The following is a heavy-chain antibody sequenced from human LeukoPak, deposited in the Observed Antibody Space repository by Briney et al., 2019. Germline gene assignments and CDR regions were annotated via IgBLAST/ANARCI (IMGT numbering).Heavy chain of an antibody. D-gene: IGHD4/OR15-4a*01. CDR3: ARESPTMGVSFDI. J-gene: IGHJ3*02. CDR1: GFTFSSYG. V-gene: IGHV3-23*01. Sequence: GGTLRLSCAASGFTFSSYGMSWVRQAPGKGLEWVSAISGSGGSTCYADSVKGRFTISRDNSKNTLYLQMNSLRAEDTALYYCARESPTMGVSFDIWGQGTMVTVSS. CDR2: ISGSGGST.